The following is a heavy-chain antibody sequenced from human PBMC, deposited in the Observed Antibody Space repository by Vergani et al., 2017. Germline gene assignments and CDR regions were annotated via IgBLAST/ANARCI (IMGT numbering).Heavy chain of an antibody. D-gene: IGHD6-19*01. CDR3: ASRGQWLERGYFDY. CDR2: INPSGGST. V-gene: IGHV1-46*01. J-gene: IGHJ4*02. CDR1: GGTFSSYA. Sequence: QVQLVQSGAEVKKPGSSVKVSCKASGGTFSSYAISWVRQAPGQGLEWMGIINPSGGSTSYAQKFQGRVTMTRDTSTSTVYMELSSLRSEDTAVYYCASRGQWLERGYFDYWGQGTLVTVSS.